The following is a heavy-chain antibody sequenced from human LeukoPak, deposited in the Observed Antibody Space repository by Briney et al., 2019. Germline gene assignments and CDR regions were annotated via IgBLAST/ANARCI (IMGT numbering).Heavy chain of an antibody. Sequence: GGSLRLSCAASGFTFSSYGMHWVRQAPGKGLEWVAFIRYDGSNKYYADSVKGRFTISRDNSKNTLYLQMNSLRAEDTAVYYCAKAGDFLTYYYYMDVWGKGTTVTVSS. CDR3: AKAGDFLTYYYYMDV. V-gene: IGHV3-30*02. CDR2: IRYDGSNK. D-gene: IGHD3-9*01. J-gene: IGHJ6*03. CDR1: GFTFSSYG.